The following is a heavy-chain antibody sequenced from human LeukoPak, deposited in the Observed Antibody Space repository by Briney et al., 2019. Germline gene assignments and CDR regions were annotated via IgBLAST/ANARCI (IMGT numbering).Heavy chain of an antibody. CDR1: GFTFSSYW. CDR2: IKQDGSEK. CDR3: ARDREAVADYYFDY. V-gene: IGHV3-7*01. J-gene: IGHJ4*02. D-gene: IGHD6-19*01. Sequence: GGSLRLSCAASGFTFSSYWMGWVRQAPGKGLEWVANIKQDGSEKYYVDSVRGRFTISRDNAKNSLYLQMNSLRAEDKAVYYCARDREAVADYYFDYWGQGTLVTVSS.